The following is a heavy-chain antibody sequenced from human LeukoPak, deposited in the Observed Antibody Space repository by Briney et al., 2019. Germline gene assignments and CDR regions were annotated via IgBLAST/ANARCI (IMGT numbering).Heavy chain of an antibody. J-gene: IGHJ4*02. CDR1: GGSISSSSYY. D-gene: IGHD2-15*01. CDR3: ARQGERASRRRYCSGGSCYNPFDY. CDR2: IYYSGST. V-gene: IGHV4-39*01. Sequence: SETLSLTCTVSGGSISSSSYYWGWIRQPPGKGLEWIGSIYYSGSTYYNPSLKSRVTISVDTSKNQFSLKLGSVTAADTAVYYCARQGERASRRRYCSGGSCYNPFDYWGQGTLVTVSS.